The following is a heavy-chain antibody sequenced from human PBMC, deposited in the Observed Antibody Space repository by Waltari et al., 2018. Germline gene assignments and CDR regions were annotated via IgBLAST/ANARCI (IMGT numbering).Heavy chain of an antibody. V-gene: IGHV3-9*01. CDR3: AKADYYGSGSYL. CDR2: ISWNSGCK. Sequence: VQLQESGPGLVKPSETLSLTCTVSGGSISSHYWSWIRQAPGKGLEWVSGISWNSGCKGYAYSVKGRFTISRDNAKNSLYLQMNSLRAEDTALYYCAKADYYGSGSYLWGQGTLVTVSS. CDR1: GGSISSHY. D-gene: IGHD3-10*01. J-gene: IGHJ5*02.